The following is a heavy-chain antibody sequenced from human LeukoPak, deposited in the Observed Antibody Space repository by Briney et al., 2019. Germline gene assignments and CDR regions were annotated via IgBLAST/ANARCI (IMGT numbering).Heavy chain of an antibody. CDR2: IYWNDNT. CDR1: GFSLSTTGVA. J-gene: IGHJ1*01. Sequence: SGPTLVNPTQTLTLTCTFSGFSLSTTGVAVGWIRQPPGKALEWLALIYWNDNTHYSPSLKSRLTITKDTSKNQVVLTMTNMDPVDTATYYCAHLIAAADAEYFQHWGQGTLVTVSS. CDR3: AHLIAAADAEYFQH. D-gene: IGHD6-13*01. V-gene: IGHV2-5*01.